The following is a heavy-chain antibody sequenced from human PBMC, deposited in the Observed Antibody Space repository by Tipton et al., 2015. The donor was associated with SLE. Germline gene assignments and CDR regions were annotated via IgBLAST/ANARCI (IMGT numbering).Heavy chain of an antibody. V-gene: IGHV4-4*08. Sequence: TLSLTCTVSGGSVSGYFWSWIRQPPGKGLEWIGYIYTSGSTNYNPSLKSRVTISVDTSANQFSLSLRSVTAADTAIYYCARHGPYEALLYYTYYFDSWGQGALVTVSS. CDR3: ARHGPYEALLYYTYYFDS. CDR1: GGSVSGYF. J-gene: IGHJ4*02. CDR2: IYTSGST. D-gene: IGHD3-3*01.